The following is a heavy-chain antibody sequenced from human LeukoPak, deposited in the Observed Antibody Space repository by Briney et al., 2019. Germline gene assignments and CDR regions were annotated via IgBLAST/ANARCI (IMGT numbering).Heavy chain of an antibody. Sequence: SETLSLTCAVYGGSFSGYYWSWIRQPPGKGLEWIGEINHSGSTNYNPSLKSRVTISVDTSKNQFSLKLSSVTAADTAVYYCARLGAGSSSWYFYYGMDVWGQGTTVTVSS. D-gene: IGHD6-13*01. J-gene: IGHJ6*02. CDR3: ARLGAGSSSWYFYYGMDV. CDR2: INHSGST. V-gene: IGHV4-34*01. CDR1: GGSFSGYY.